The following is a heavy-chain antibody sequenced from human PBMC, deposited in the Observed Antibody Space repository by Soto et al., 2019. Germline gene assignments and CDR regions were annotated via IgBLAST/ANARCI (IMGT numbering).Heavy chain of an antibody. CDR3: TRVTSSSWYRFFAY. V-gene: IGHV3-49*03. CDR2: IRSKDYGGTT. Sequence: EVQLVESGGGLVQPGRSLRLSCTASGFTFGDYAMSWFRQAPGKGLEWVGFIRSKDYGGTTEYAASVKGRFTISRDDSKSIAYPQMNSLKTEDTAVYYCTRVTSSSWYRFFAYWGQGTLVTVSS. J-gene: IGHJ4*02. CDR1: GFTFGDYA. D-gene: IGHD6-13*01.